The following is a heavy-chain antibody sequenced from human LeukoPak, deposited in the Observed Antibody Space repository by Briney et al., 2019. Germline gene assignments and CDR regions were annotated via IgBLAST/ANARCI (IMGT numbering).Heavy chain of an antibody. CDR1: GGSFSGYY. CDR2: INHSGST. D-gene: IGHD4-17*01. Sequence: SETLSLTCAVYGGSFSGYYWSWIRQPPGKGLEWIGEINHSGSTNYNPSLKSRVTISVDTSKNQFSLKLSSVTAADTAVYYCARGWRQRLRCLLDYWGQGTLVTVSS. J-gene: IGHJ4*02. CDR3: ARGWRQRLRCLLDY. V-gene: IGHV4-34*01.